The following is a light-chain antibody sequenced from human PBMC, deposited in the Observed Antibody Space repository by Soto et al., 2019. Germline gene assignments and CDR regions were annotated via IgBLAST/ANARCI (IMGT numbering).Light chain of an antibody. CDR1: SIDVGGYNY. J-gene: IGLJ1*01. Sequence: QSALTQPRSVSGSPGQSVTISCTGTSIDVGGYNYVSWYQQHPGKAPKLMIYDVSKRLSGVPDRFSGSKSGNTASLTISGLQAEDEADYYCCSYAGSYNYVFGTGTKVTVL. CDR3: CSYAGSYNYV. V-gene: IGLV2-11*01. CDR2: DVS.